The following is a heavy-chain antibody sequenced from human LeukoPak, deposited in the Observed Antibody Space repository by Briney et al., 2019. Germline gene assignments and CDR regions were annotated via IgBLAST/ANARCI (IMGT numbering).Heavy chain of an antibody. CDR3: ARLLYSSGWYPGDY. Sequence: GGSLRLSCAPSGLSFTSYSMSWVRQAPGKGLEWVSSISSSSSYIYYADSVKGRFTISRDNAKNSLYLQMNSLRAEDTAVYYCARLLYSSGWYPGDYWGQGTLVTVSS. CDR1: GLSFTSYS. V-gene: IGHV3-21*01. D-gene: IGHD6-19*01. CDR2: ISSSSSYI. J-gene: IGHJ4*02.